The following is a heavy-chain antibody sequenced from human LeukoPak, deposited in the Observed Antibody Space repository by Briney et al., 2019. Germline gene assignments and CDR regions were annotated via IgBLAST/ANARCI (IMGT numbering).Heavy chain of an antibody. Sequence: GGSLRLSCAASGFTFSSYSMNWVRQAPGKGLEWVSNISSSSSTIYYADSVKGRFTISRDNAKNSLYLQMNSLRAEDTAVYYCARDAFIVGATHFDYWGQGTLVTVSS. CDR1: GFTFSSYS. D-gene: IGHD1-26*01. CDR2: ISSSSSTI. CDR3: ARDAFIVGATHFDY. J-gene: IGHJ4*02. V-gene: IGHV3-48*01.